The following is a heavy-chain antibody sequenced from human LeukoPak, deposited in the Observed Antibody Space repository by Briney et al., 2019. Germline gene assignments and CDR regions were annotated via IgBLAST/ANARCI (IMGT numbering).Heavy chain of an antibody. Sequence: SETLSLTCTVSGGPISSYYWSWIRQPPGKGLEWIGYIYYSGGTNYNPSLKSRVTISVDTSKNQFSLKLRSVTAADTAVYYCARGARAPDYWGQGTLVTVSS. J-gene: IGHJ4*02. D-gene: IGHD1-26*01. CDR2: IYYSGGT. CDR1: GGPISSYY. CDR3: ARGARAPDY. V-gene: IGHV4-59*01.